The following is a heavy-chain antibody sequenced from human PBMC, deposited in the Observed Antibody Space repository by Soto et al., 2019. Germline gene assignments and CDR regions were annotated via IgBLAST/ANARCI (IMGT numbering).Heavy chain of an antibody. D-gene: IGHD2-15*01. CDR3: ARKTVVVVAAGTFDY. CDR2: ISAYNGNT. J-gene: IGHJ4*02. V-gene: IGHV1-18*01. CDR1: GYTFTSYG. Sequence: GASLKVSCKASGYTFTSYGISWVRQAPGQGLEWMGWISAYNGNTNYAQKLQGRVTMTTDTSTSTAYMELRSLRSDDTAVYYCARKTVVVVAAGTFDYWGQGTLVTVSS.